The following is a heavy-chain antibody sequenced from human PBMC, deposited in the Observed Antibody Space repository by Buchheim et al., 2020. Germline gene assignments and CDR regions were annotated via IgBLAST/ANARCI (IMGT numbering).Heavy chain of an antibody. D-gene: IGHD5-12*01. CDR3: ARLPRGIVATRGDHDY. Sequence: QVQLVESGGGVVQPGRSLRLSCAASGFTFSSYAMHWVRQAPGKGLEWVAVISYDGSNKYYADSVKGRFTISRDNSKNTLYLQMNSLRAEDTAVYYCARLPRGIVATRGDHDYWGQGTL. J-gene: IGHJ4*02. V-gene: IGHV3-30*04. CDR2: ISYDGSNK. CDR1: GFTFSSYA.